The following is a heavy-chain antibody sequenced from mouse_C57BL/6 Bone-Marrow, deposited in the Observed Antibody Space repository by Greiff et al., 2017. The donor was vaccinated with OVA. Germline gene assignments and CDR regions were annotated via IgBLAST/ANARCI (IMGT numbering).Heavy chain of an antibody. J-gene: IGHJ2*01. CDR3: TIITTVVAPFDD. CDR2: IYPGKSDT. D-gene: IGHD1-1*01. V-gene: IGHV1-5*01. CDR1: GYTFPSYW. Sequence: VQLQQSGTVLARPGASVKMSCKTSGYTFPSYWLHWVKQRPGQGLEWIGAIYPGKSDTSYNQKFKGKAKLTAVTSASTAYMELSSLTNEDSAVYYCTIITTVVAPFDDWGQGTTLTVSS.